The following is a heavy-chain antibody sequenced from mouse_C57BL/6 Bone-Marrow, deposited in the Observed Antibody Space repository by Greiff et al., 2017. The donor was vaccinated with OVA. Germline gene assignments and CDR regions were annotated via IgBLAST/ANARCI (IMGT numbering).Heavy chain of an antibody. J-gene: IGHJ1*03. Sequence: EVKLVESGGGLVKPGGSLKLSCAASGFTFSDYGMHWVRQAPEKGLEWVAYISSGSSTIYYADTVKGRFTISRDNAKNTLFLQMTSLRSEDTAMYYCARAPYYYGSNPWGTGTTVTVSS. V-gene: IGHV5-17*01. CDR2: ISSGSSTI. CDR1: GFTFSDYG. D-gene: IGHD1-1*01. CDR3: ARAPYYYGSNP.